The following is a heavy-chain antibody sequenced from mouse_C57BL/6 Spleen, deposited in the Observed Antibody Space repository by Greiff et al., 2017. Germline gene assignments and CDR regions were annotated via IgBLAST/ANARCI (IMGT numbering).Heavy chain of an antibody. CDR3: TGVTGFDY. D-gene: IGHD2-2*01. Sequence: EVQLQQSGAELVRPGASVKLSCTASGFNIKDDYMHWVKQRPEQGLEWIGWIDPENGDTEYASKFQGKATITADTATNTAYLQLSSLTAEDTAVYYCTGVTGFDYWGQGTTLTVSS. CDR2: IDPENGDT. CDR1: GFNIKDDY. V-gene: IGHV14-4*01. J-gene: IGHJ2*01.